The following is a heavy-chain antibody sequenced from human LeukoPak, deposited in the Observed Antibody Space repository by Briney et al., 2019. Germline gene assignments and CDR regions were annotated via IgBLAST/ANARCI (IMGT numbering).Heavy chain of an antibody. CDR3: ARDPHSSGIY. Sequence: SETLSLTCTVSGGSISSSSYYWGWIRQPPGKGLEWIGSIYYSGSTYYNPSLKSRVTISVDTSKNQFSLKLSSVTAADTAVYYCARDPHSSGIYWGQGTLVTVSS. J-gene: IGHJ4*02. CDR1: GGSISSSSYY. CDR2: IYYSGST. V-gene: IGHV4-39*07. D-gene: IGHD3-10*01.